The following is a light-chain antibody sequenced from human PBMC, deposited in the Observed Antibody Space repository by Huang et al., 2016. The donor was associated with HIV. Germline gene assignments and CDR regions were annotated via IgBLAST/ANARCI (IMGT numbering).Light chain of an antibody. J-gene: IGKJ5*01. V-gene: IGKV3-11*01. Sequence: EIVLTQSPVTLSLSPGERATLTCRDSQSGSNFLAWYQTKPGQAPRLLIYDASNRATGIPDRFSGSGSGTDFTLTISSLEPEDFAFYYCQQRSSWPSITFGQGTRLEIK. CDR3: QQRSSWPSIT. CDR2: DAS. CDR1: QSGSNF.